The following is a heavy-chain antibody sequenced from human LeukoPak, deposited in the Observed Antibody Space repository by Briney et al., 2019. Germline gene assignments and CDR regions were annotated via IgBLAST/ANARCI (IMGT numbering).Heavy chain of an antibody. CDR2: IDPSDSYT. D-gene: IGHD3-22*01. Sequence: GESLQISCKGSGYSFTSYWISWVRQMPGHGLEWMGRIDPSDSYTNYGPSFQGHVTISADKSISTAYLQWSSLKASDTVMYYCARRKYYYDSSQTTHAFDIWGQGTMVTVSS. V-gene: IGHV5-10-1*01. J-gene: IGHJ3*02. CDR1: GYSFTSYW. CDR3: ARRKYYYDSSQTTHAFDI.